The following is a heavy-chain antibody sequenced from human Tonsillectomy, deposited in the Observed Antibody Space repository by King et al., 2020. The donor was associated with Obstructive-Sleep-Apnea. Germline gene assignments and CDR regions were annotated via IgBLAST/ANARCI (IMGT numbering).Heavy chain of an antibody. CDR2: ISYDGSNK. V-gene: IGHV3-30*18. CDR1: GFTFSSYG. Sequence: QLVQSGGGVVQPGRSLRLSCAASGFTFSSYGMHWVRQAPGKGLEWVAVISYDGSNKYYADSVKGRFTISRDNSKNTLYLQMNSLRAEDTAVYYCAKDWTLYSSSPRLDPIDYWGQGTLVTVSS. CDR3: AKDWTLYSSSPRLDPIDY. D-gene: IGHD6-6*01. J-gene: IGHJ4*02.